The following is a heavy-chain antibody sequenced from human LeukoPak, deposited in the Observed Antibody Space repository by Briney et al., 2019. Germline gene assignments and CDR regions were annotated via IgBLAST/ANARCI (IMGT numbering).Heavy chain of an antibody. CDR1: GYTFTGYY. Sequence: ASVKVSCKASGYTFTGYYMHWVRQAPGQGLEWMGWINPNSGGTNYAQKFQGRVTMTRDTSISTAYMELNRLRSDDTAVYYCARDLTYSGSYYPDYWGQGTLVTVSS. CDR3: ARDLTYSGSYYPDY. D-gene: IGHD1-26*01. CDR2: INPNSGGT. V-gene: IGHV1-2*02. J-gene: IGHJ4*02.